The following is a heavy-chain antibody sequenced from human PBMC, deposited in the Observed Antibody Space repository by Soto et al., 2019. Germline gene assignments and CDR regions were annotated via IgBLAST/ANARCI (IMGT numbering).Heavy chain of an antibody. J-gene: IGHJ6*02. CDR2: IIPIFGTA. V-gene: IGHV1-69*12. CDR3: ARARAVAANRYYYCGMDV. Sequence: QVQLVQSGAEVKKPGSSVKVSCKASGGTFSSYAISWVRQAPGQGLEWMGGIIPIFGTANYAQKFQGRVTITADESTSQAYMELSSLRSEDTAVYYCARARAVAANRYYYCGMDVWGQGTTVTVSS. CDR1: GGTFSSYA. D-gene: IGHD2-21*02.